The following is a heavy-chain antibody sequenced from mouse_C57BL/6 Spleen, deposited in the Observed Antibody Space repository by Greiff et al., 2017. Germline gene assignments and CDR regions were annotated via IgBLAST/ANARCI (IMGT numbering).Heavy chain of an antibody. CDR1: GYTFTSYW. Sequence: QVQLQQSGAELVRPGTSVKLSCKASGYTFTSYWMHWVKQRPGQGLEWIGVIDPSDSYTNYNQKFKGKATLTVDTSSSTAYMQLSSLTSEDSAVYYCASLITTVVFDYWGQGTTLTVFS. CDR3: ASLITTVVFDY. J-gene: IGHJ2*01. V-gene: IGHV1-59*01. D-gene: IGHD1-1*01. CDR2: IDPSDSYT.